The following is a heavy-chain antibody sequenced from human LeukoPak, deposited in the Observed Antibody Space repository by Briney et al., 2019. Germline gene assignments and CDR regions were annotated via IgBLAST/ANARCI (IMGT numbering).Heavy chain of an antibody. CDR1: GFTFSSYA. V-gene: IGHV3-30*01. Sequence: GGSLRLSCAASGFTFSSYAMHWVRQAPGKGLEWVAVISYDGSNKYYADSVKGRFTISRDNSKNTLYLQMNSLRAEDTAVYYCARYSEGLSLRGPIDYWGQGTLVTVSS. J-gene: IGHJ4*02. D-gene: IGHD3-3*01. CDR2: ISYDGSNK. CDR3: ARYSEGLSLRGPIDY.